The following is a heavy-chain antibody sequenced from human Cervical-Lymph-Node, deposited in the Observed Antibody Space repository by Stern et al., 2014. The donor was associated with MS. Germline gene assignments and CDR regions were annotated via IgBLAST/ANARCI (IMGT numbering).Heavy chain of an antibody. CDR3: ARDVGGADYFDY. D-gene: IGHD1-26*01. V-gene: IGHV4-59*01. Sequence: QVQLVQSGPGLVKPSETLSLTCSVPGGSMSTYYWNWIRQPPGKGLEWIGYINYSGRSNYYPSLKSQVTMSIDTSKNQFALKLSSVTAAGTAVYYCARDVGGADYFDYWGQGILVTVSS. J-gene: IGHJ4*02. CDR2: INYSGRS. CDR1: GGSMSTYY.